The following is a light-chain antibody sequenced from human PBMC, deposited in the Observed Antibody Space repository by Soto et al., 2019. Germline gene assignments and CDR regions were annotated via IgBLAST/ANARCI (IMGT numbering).Light chain of an antibody. V-gene: IGLV1-44*01. CDR1: RSNIGTKT. Sequence: QSVLIQPPSVSGTPGQRVTITCSGSRSNIGTKTVNWYQKLPGSAPKLLIYDNNQRPSGVPDRFSGSKSGTSASLAISGLQSEDEADYYYATWDDSVKGWVFGGGTKLTVL. CDR3: ATWDDSVKGWV. CDR2: DNN. J-gene: IGLJ3*02.